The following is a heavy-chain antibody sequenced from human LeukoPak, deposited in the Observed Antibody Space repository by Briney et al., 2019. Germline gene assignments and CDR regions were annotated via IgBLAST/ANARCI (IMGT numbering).Heavy chain of an antibody. CDR3: ARVRYRLAETYIDY. CDR1: GYTFTCYD. D-gene: IGHD3-16*01. J-gene: IGHJ4*02. V-gene: IGHV1-2*02. CDR2: INPNSGDT. Sequence: ASVKVSCKASGYTFTCYDINWVRQATGQGLEWMGWINPNSGDTNYAQKFQGRVTMTRDTSISTAYMELSRLRSDDTAVYYCARVRYRLAETYIDYWGQGTLVTVSS.